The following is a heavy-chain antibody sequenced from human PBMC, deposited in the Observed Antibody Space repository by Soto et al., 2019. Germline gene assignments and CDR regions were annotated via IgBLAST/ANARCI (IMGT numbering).Heavy chain of an antibody. CDR2: IIPIFGTA. J-gene: IGHJ4*02. D-gene: IGHD3-22*01. Sequence: ASVKVSCKASGGTFSSYAISWVRQAPGQGLEWMGGIIPIFGTANYAQKFQGRVTITADESTSTAYMELSSLRSEDTAVYYCARALNYYDSSGSPFDYWGQGTLVTVSS. CDR1: GGTFSSYA. V-gene: IGHV1-69*13. CDR3: ARALNYYDSSGSPFDY.